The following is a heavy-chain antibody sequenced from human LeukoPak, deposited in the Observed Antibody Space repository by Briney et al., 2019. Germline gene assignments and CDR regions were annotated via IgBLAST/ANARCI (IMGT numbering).Heavy chain of an antibody. CDR2: IYTSGST. J-gene: IGHJ4*02. V-gene: IGHV4-61*02. Sequence: PSETLSLTCTVSGGSISSGSYYWSWIRQPAGKGLEWIGRIYTSGSTNYNPSLKSRVTISVDTSKNQFSLKLSSVTAADTAVYYCARISGSSYEDYWGQGTLVTVSS. CDR1: GGSISSGSYY. CDR3: ARISGSSYEDY. D-gene: IGHD5-12*01.